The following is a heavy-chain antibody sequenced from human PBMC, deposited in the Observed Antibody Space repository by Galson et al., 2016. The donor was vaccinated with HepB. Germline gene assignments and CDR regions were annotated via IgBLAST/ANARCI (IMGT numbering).Heavy chain of an antibody. CDR3: ARDPDVDTAMVFEY. CDR1: EFTFSSYG. CDR2: IWYDGSNK. Sequence: SLRLSCAASEFTFSSYGMHWVRQAPGKGLEWVAVIWYDGSNKYYVDSVKGRFPISRDNSKHTLYLQMNSLRAEDTAVYYCARDPDVDTAMVFEYWGQGTLVTVSS. J-gene: IGHJ4*02. D-gene: IGHD5-18*01. V-gene: IGHV3-33*01.